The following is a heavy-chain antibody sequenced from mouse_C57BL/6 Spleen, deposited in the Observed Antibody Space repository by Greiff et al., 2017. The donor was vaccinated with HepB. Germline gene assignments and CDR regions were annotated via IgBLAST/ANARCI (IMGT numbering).Heavy chain of an antibody. V-gene: IGHV1-81*01. CDR3: ARGEVYYDYDGRGDY. CDR2: IYPRSGNT. CDR1: GYTFTSYG. D-gene: IGHD2-4*01. J-gene: IGHJ2*01. Sequence: QVQLQQSGAELARPGASVKLSCKASGYTFTSYGISWVKQRTGQGLEWIGEIYPRSGNTYYNEKFKGKATLTADKSSSTAYMELRSLTSEDSAVYFCARGEVYYDYDGRGDYWGQGTTLTVSS.